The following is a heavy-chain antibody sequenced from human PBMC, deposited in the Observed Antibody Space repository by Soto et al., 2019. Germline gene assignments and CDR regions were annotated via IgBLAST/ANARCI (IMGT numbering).Heavy chain of an antibody. V-gene: IGHV4-34*01. CDR3: ATVNGFWSGYYGY. J-gene: IGHJ4*02. CDR2: INHSGST. CDR1: GGSFSGYY. Sequence: SETLSLTCAVYGGSFSGYYWSWIRQPPGKGLEWIGEINHSGSTNYNPSLKSRVTISVDTSKNQFSLKLSSVTAADTAVYYCATVNGFWSGYYGYWGQGTLVTVSS. D-gene: IGHD3-3*01.